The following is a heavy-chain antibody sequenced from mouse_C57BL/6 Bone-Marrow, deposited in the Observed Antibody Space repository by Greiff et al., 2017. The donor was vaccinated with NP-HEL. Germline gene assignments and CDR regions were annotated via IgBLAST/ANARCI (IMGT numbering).Heavy chain of an antibody. CDR3: ARHGAQATPYAMDY. Sequence: EVKLVDSGGGLVQPGESLKLSCESNEYEFPSHDMSWVRKTPEKRLELVAAINSDGGSTYYPDTMERRFIISRDNTKKTLYLQMSSLRSEDTALYYCARHGAQATPYAMDYWGQGTSVTVSS. D-gene: IGHD3-2*02. J-gene: IGHJ4*01. CDR1: EYEFPSHD. CDR2: INSDGGST. V-gene: IGHV5-2*01.